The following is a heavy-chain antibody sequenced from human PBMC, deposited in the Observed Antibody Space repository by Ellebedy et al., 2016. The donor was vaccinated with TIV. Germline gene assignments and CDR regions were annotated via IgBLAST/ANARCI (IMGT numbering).Heavy chain of an antibody. CDR1: GFTFSRYW. CDR2: IKQDGSEK. D-gene: IGHD6-19*01. Sequence: GESLKISCAASGFTFSRYWMSWVRQAPGKGLEGVASIKQDGSEKNYVDSVKGRFTISRDNAKNLVYLQMNSLRAEDTAVYYCARGLVPPDSWGQGTLVTVSS. CDR3: ARGLVPPDS. V-gene: IGHV3-7*03. J-gene: IGHJ4*02.